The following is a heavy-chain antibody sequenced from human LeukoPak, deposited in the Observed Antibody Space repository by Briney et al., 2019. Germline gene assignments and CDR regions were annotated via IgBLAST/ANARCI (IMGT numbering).Heavy chain of an antibody. D-gene: IGHD3-3*02. Sequence: PGGSPTLSCAASGFSVSLNYMNWVRQAPGKGLEWVSILYSGSDTYYADSVKGRFTISRDSSKNMLFPHMNSLRAEDTAVYYCARVGDHFHWYLDLWGRGTLVTVSS. CDR1: GFSVSLNY. V-gene: IGHV3-53*01. J-gene: IGHJ2*01. CDR3: ARVGDHFHWYLDL. CDR2: LYSGSDT.